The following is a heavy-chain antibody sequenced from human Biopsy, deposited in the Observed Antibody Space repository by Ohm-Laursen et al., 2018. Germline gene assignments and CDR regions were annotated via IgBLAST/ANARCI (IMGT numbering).Heavy chain of an antibody. J-gene: IGHJ5*02. V-gene: IGHV4-31*01. Sequence: TLSLTCTVSGGSISSGGSYWSWIRQRPGKGLEWIGYIFNSANTYYNPSLKNLITISGDTSKNQFPLKLNSVTAAGTAVYYCARGDYFDSNGYFWFDPWGQGTLVTVSS. CDR1: GGSISSGGSY. D-gene: IGHD3-22*01. CDR2: IFNSANT. CDR3: ARGDYFDSNGYFWFDP.